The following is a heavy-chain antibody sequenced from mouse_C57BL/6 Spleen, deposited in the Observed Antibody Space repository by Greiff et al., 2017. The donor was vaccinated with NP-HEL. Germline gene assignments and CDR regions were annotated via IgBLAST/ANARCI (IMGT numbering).Heavy chain of an antibody. CDR1: GYSFTGYY. J-gene: IGHJ3*01. CDR2: INPSTGGT. D-gene: IGHD1-1*01. Sequence: EVKLLESGPELVKPGASVKISCKASGYSFTGYYMNWVKQSPEKSLEWIGEINPSTGGTTYNQKFKAKATLTVDKSSSTAYMQLKSLTSEDSAVYYCARFMGPAWFAYWGQGTLVTVSA. CDR3: ARFMGPAWFAY. V-gene: IGHV1-42*01.